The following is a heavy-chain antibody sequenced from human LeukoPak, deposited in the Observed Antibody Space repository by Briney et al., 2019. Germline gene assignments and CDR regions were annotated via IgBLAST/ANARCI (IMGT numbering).Heavy chain of an antibody. CDR1: GDSVSSNSAA. J-gene: IGHJ3*02. D-gene: IGHD3-22*01. CDR2: TYYRSKWYN. V-gene: IGHV6-1*01. Sequence: SQTLSLTCAISGDSVSSNSAAWNWIRQSPSRGLEWLGRTYYRSKWYNDYAVSVKSRITINPDTSKNQFSLQLNSVTPEDTAVYYCAGDYYDSSGQTGGVGAFDIWGQGTMVTVSS. CDR3: AGDYYDSSGQTGGVGAFDI.